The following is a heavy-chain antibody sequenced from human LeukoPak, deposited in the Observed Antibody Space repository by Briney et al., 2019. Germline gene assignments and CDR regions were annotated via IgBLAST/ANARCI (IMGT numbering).Heavy chain of an antibody. Sequence: SETLSLTCTVSGYSISSGYYWGWIRQPPGKGLEWIGSIYHSGSTYYKPSLKSRVTISLDTSKNQFSLKLSSVTAADTAVYYCARQPLSNWFDPWGQGTLVTVSS. J-gene: IGHJ5*02. CDR3: ARQPLSNWFDP. CDR2: IYHSGST. V-gene: IGHV4-38-2*02. CDR1: GYSISSGYY.